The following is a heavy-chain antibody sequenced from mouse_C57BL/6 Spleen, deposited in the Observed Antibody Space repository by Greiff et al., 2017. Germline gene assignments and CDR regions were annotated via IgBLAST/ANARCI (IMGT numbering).Heavy chain of an antibody. V-gene: IGHV1-55*01. CDR1: GYTFTSYW. J-gene: IGHJ3*01. Sequence: QVQLKQSGAELVKPGASVKMSCKASGYTFTSYWITWVKQRPGQGLEWIGDIYPGSGSTNYNEKFKSKATLTVDTSSSTAYMQLSSLTSEDSAVYYCARDGSGYWFAYWGQGTLVTVSA. D-gene: IGHD1-1*01. CDR3: ARDGSGYWFAY. CDR2: IYPGSGST.